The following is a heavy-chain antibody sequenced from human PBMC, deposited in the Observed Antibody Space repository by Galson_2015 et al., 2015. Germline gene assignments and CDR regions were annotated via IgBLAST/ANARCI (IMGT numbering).Heavy chain of an antibody. J-gene: IGHJ5*02. CDR2: IWHDGNNE. CDR1: GFTFSSYV. CDR3: ARDPLTEHRDGGGNDWFDP. V-gene: IGHV3-33*01. Sequence: SLRLSCAASGFTFSSYVMYWVRQAPGKGLEWVAVIWHDGNNEDYADSVKGRFTISRDNSKNTLYLQVNSLRVEDTAVYYCARDPLTEHRDGGGNDWFDPWGQGTLVTVSS. D-gene: IGHD3-9*01.